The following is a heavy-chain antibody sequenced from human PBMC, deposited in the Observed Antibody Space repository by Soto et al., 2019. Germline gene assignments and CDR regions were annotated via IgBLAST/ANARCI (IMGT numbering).Heavy chain of an antibody. Sequence: QVQLQESGPGLVKPSETLSLTCTVSGGSISSYYWSWIRQPPGKGLELIGYIYYSGSANYNPSPKGRVTISVETSQNQFSLKLSSVTAADTAVYCCARRWGRNFDYWGQGTLVTVSS. V-gene: IGHV4-59*08. J-gene: IGHJ4*02. CDR2: IYYSGSA. D-gene: IGHD2-15*01. CDR1: GGSISSYY. CDR3: ARRWGRNFDY.